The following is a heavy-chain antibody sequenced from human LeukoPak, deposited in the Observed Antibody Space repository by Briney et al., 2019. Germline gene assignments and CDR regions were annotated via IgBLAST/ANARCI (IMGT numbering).Heavy chain of an antibody. Sequence: PGGSLRLSCAASGFTFSSYAMSWVRQAPGKGLEWVSAISGSGGSTYYADSVKGRFTISRDNSKNTLYLQMNSLRAEDTAVYYCAKTPPGYCSSTSCYHYWGQGTLVTVSS. CDR3: AKTPPGYCSSTSCYHY. V-gene: IGHV3-23*01. CDR1: GFTFSSYA. CDR2: ISGSGGST. J-gene: IGHJ4*02. D-gene: IGHD2-2*01.